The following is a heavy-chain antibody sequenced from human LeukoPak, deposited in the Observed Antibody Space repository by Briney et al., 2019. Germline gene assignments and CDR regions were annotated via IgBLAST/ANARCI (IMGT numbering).Heavy chain of an antibody. V-gene: IGHV4-59*08. CDR2: IYHNGGT. CDR1: GGSISGYY. J-gene: IGHJ4*02. D-gene: IGHD6-19*01. Sequence: PSQTLSLTCTVSGGSISGYYWSWIRQPPGKGLEWIGYIYHNGGTNYNPSLQSRLTISVDTSKNQFSLKLSSVTPADTAVYYCARHLRAVAGGRYFDYWGQGTQVTVSS. CDR3: ARHLRAVAGGRYFDY.